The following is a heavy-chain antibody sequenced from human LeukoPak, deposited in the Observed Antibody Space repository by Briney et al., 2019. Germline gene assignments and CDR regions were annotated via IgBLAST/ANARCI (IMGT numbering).Heavy chain of an antibody. J-gene: IGHJ6*03. CDR2: MNPNSGNT. CDR3: ARRNADDYKPSPYYYYYMDV. Sequence: GASVKVSCKASGYTFTSYDINWVRQATGQGLEWMGWMNPNSGNTGYAQKFQGRVTMTRNTSISTAYMELSSLRSEDTAVYYCARRNADDYKPSPYYYYYMDVWGKGTTVTVSS. V-gene: IGHV1-8*02. CDR1: GYTFTSYD. D-gene: IGHD5-24*01.